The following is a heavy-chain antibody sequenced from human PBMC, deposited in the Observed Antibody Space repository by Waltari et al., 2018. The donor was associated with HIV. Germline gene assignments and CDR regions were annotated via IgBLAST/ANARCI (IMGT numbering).Heavy chain of an antibody. CDR2: SNIDRGGA. CDR1: GYTFTDYY. J-gene: IGHJ6*02. Sequence: QVQLVQSGAELKKSGASVKVSCKPSGYTFTDYYIHWVRQAPGQGLVWMGWSNIDRGGANLAQKFGGRVTRSRETSIRTAWMQLSSLGSDETAIYYCTGAQSRVEGLDVWGQGTTVTVSS. V-gene: IGHV1-2*02. CDR3: TGAQSRVEGLDV.